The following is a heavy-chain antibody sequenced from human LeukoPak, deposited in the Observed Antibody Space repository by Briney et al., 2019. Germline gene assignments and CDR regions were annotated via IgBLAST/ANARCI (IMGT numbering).Heavy chain of an antibody. D-gene: IGHD3-9*01. CDR1: GGSISSYY. V-gene: IGHV4-59*01. J-gene: IGHJ4*02. Sequence: SETLSLTCTVSGGSISSYYWSWIRQPPGKGLEWIGYIYYSGSTNYNPSLESRVTISVDTSKNQFSLKLSSVTAADTAVYYCARGLYDILTGYYVFDYWGQGTLVTVSS. CDR2: IYYSGST. CDR3: ARGLYDILTGYYVFDY.